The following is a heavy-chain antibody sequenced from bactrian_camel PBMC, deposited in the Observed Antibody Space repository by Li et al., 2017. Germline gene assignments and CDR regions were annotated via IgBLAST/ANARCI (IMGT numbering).Heavy chain of an antibody. Sequence: HVQLVESGGGSAQAGGSLRLSCSASADALMYMAWFRQAPGQKREAVAAISTGGSSTMYVDSVKGRFTISRKSGKNTVHLQMNSLIPEDTGVYYCAGDRTYGAWYMESQYTYWGRGTQVTVS. J-gene: IGHJ4*01. CDR3: AGDRTYGAWYMESQYTY. V-gene: IGHV3S53*01. CDR2: ISTGGSST. CDR1: ADALMY. D-gene: IGHD6*01.